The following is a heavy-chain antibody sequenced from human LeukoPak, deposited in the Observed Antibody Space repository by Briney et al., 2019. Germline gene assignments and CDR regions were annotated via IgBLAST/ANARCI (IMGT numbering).Heavy chain of an antibody. V-gene: IGHV3-7*01. Sequence: GGSLRLSCAVSGFPFSSYWMTWVRQARGKGQEWVASKNQDESETYYVAYVEGRFTISRDNAKNSLYLQMNSLRGEDRAIYYCVRSWLLVPATRPTDYWGQGTLVTVSS. D-gene: IGHD1-26*01. J-gene: IGHJ4*02. CDR3: VRSWLLVPATRPTDY. CDR1: GFPFSSYW. CDR2: KNQDESET.